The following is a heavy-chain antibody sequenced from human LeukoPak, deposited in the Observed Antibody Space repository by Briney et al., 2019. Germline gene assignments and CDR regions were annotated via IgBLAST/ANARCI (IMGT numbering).Heavy chain of an antibody. V-gene: IGHV1-3*01. Sequence: GASVKVSCTASGYTFTNYAMHWVRQAPGQRLEWMGWINAGNGNTKYSQKFQGRDTITRDTSASTAYMELSRLRSDDTAVYYCARGSYYMDVWGKGTTVTVSS. CDR1: GYTFTNYA. J-gene: IGHJ6*03. CDR2: INAGNGNT. CDR3: ARGSYYMDV.